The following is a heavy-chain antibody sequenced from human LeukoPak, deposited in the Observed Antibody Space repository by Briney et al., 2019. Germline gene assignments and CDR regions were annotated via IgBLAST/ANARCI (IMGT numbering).Heavy chain of an antibody. CDR3: AKGHYYGSGSLDY. CDR1: GFSIHSFW. CDR2: IKPDGSEK. V-gene: IGHV3-7*03. Sequence: GGSLRLSCVVSGFSIHSFWMNWVRQAPGKGLEWVANIKPDGSEKSYVDSVKGRFTISRDNAKNTLYVQMNSLRAEDTAVYYCAKGHYYGSGSLDYWGQGTLVTVSS. J-gene: IGHJ4*02. D-gene: IGHD3-10*01.